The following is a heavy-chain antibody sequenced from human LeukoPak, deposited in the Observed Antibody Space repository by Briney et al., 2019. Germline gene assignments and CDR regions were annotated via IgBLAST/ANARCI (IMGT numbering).Heavy chain of an antibody. D-gene: IGHD3-3*01. J-gene: IGHJ5*02. Sequence: SETLSLXCAVSGYSISSGYYWGWIRQPPGKGLEWIGSIYHSGSTYYNPSLKSRVTISVDTSKNQFSLKLSSVTAADTAVYYCARHGDYYDFWSGYVNWFDPWGQGTLVTVSS. V-gene: IGHV4-38-2*01. CDR3: ARHGDYYDFWSGYVNWFDP. CDR1: GYSISSGYY. CDR2: IYHSGST.